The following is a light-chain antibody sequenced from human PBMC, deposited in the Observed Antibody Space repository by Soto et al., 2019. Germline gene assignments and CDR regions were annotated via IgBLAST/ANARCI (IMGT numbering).Light chain of an antibody. J-gene: IGLJ3*02. CDR2: EVS. Sequence: QSALTQPASVSGSPGQSITISCTGNSSDVGGYNYVSWYQQHPGKAPKLMIYEVSNRPSGVSNRFSGSKSGNTAYLTISGLQAEDEADYYCSSYTSSSTRVFGGGTKLTVL. CDR3: SSYTSSSTRV. V-gene: IGLV2-14*01. CDR1: SSDVGGYNY.